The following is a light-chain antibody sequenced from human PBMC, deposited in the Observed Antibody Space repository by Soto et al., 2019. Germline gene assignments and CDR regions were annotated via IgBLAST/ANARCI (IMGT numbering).Light chain of an antibody. CDR1: QTTSHY. V-gene: IGKV1-39*01. CDR2: AAS. J-gene: IGKJ1*01. Sequence: DIQMTQSPSSLSASVGDRVTITCRASQTTSHYLNWYQEKPGKAPKLLIYAASSLQSGVPSRFSGSASGTDFTLTISSLQPEDFATYYCQQSYSTRWTFGQGTKVEIK. CDR3: QQSYSTRWT.